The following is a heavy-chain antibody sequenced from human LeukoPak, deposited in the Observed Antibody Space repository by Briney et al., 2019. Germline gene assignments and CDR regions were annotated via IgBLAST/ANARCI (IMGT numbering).Heavy chain of an antibody. J-gene: IGHJ4*02. CDR2: IDHSGSR. D-gene: IGHD6-13*01. CDR1: GGSISSDNW. Sequence: PSGTLSLTCAVSGGSISSDNWWSWVRQPPGKGLEWIGEIDHSGSRNYNPSLKSRVIISVDKSKNQFSLKLSSVTVADTALYYCACKTTAAVGTFDYWGQGTLVTVSS. CDR3: ACKTTAAVGTFDY. V-gene: IGHV4-4*02.